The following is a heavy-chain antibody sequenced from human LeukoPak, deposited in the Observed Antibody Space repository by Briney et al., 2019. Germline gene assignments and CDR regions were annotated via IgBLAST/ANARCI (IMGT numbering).Heavy chain of an antibody. CDR1: GGSISSSSYY. CDR3: AREGTAMSWWYFDL. Sequence: SETLSLTCTVSGGSISSSSYYWGWIRQPPGKGLEWIGSIYYSGSTYYNPSLKSRVTISVDTSKNQFSLKLSSVTAADTAVYYCAREGTAMSWWYFDLWGRGTLVTVSS. V-gene: IGHV4-39*02. D-gene: IGHD5-18*01. CDR2: IYYSGST. J-gene: IGHJ2*01.